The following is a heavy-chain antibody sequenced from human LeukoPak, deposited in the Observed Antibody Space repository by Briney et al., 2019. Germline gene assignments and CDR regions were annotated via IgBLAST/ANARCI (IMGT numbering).Heavy chain of an antibody. CDR1: GFTFSNYW. CDR2: IKQDGSEK. J-gene: IGHJ4*02. Sequence: GGSLRLSCAASGFTFSNYWMSWVRQAPGKGLEWVANIKQDGSEKYYVDSVKGRFTISRDNARNSLYLQMNSLRAEDTAVYYCARRYFDYWGQGTLVTVSS. CDR3: ARRYFDY. V-gene: IGHV3-7*01.